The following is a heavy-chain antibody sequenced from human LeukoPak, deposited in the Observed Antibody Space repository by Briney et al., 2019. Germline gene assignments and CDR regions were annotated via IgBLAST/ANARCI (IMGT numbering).Heavy chain of an antibody. D-gene: IGHD6-13*01. Sequence: AGGSLRLSCAASGFTLSNYGLNWVRQAPGRGLEWVSSISSSSSDIYYADSVKGRFTISRDNAKDSLSLQMNNLRAEDTAAYYCARGGVSRIAAAGTYAFDIWGQGTMVTVSS. CDR1: GFTLSNYG. CDR2: ISSSSSDI. V-gene: IGHV3-21*01. CDR3: ARGGVSRIAAAGTYAFDI. J-gene: IGHJ3*02.